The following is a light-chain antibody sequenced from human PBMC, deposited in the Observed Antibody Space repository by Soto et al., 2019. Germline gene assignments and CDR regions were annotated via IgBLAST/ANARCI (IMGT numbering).Light chain of an antibody. J-gene: IGKJ5*01. CDR3: LQHNFCPPT. Sequence: DIQMTQSPSAMSASVGDRVTITCRASQGIHKYLAWFQQKPGKVPKRLIYGASNLQSGVPSRFSGSGSGTEFTLTISSLQPEDFATYCCLQHNFCPPTFGQGTRLE. CDR1: QGIHKY. V-gene: IGKV1-17*03. CDR2: GAS.